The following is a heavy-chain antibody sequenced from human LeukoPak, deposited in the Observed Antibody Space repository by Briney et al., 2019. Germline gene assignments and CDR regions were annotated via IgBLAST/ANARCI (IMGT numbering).Heavy chain of an antibody. CDR1: GGSISSGGYY. D-gene: IGHD3-16*02. Sequence: SQTLSLTCTVSGGSISSGGYYWSWIRQPPGKGLEWIGEINHSGSTNYNPSLKSRVTISVDTSKNQFSLKLSSVTAADTAVYYCARVRGYDYVWGSYRYFRPHYGMDVWGQGTTVTVSS. J-gene: IGHJ6*02. V-gene: IGHV4-30-2*01. CDR3: ARVRGYDYVWGSYRYFRPHYGMDV. CDR2: INHSGST.